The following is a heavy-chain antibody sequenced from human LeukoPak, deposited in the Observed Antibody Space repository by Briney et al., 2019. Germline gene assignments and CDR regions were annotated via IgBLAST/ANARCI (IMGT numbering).Heavy chain of an antibody. Sequence: ASVKVSCKASGGTFSSYATSWVRQAPGQGLEWMGWISAYNGNTNYAQKLQGRVTMTTNTSTSTAYMELRSLRSDDTAVYYCARTPVGFNTVTPTDVRYWGQGTLVTVSS. CDR1: GGTFSSYA. CDR3: ARTPVGFNTVTPTDVRY. J-gene: IGHJ4*02. CDR2: ISAYNGNT. V-gene: IGHV1-18*01. D-gene: IGHD4-17*01.